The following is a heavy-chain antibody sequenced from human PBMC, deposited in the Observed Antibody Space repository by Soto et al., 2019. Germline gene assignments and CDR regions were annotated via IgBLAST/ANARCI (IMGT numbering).Heavy chain of an antibody. J-gene: IGHJ4*02. CDR1: GFTFSSYA. CDR2: ISGSGGST. V-gene: IGHV3-23*01. D-gene: IGHD2-2*02. Sequence: GGSLRLSCAASGFTFSSYAMSWVRQAPGKGLEWVSAISGSGGSTYYADSVKGGFTISRDNSKNTRYLQMNSLRAEDTAVYYCAKSADIVVVPAAIAYFDYWGQGTLVTVSS. CDR3: AKSADIVVVPAAIAYFDY.